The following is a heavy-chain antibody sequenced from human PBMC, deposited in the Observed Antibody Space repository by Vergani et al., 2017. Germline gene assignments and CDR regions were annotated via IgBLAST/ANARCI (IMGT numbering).Heavy chain of an antibody. CDR3: ARDRTLRFLEWSTPSVGVWFDP. J-gene: IGHJ5*02. V-gene: IGHV1-69*01. D-gene: IGHD3-3*01. CDR1: GGTFSSYA. Sequence: QVQLVQSGAEVKKPGSSVKVSCKASGGTFSSYAISWVRQAPGQGLEWMGGIIPIFGTANYAQQFQGRVTITADESTSTAYRELSSLRSEDTAVYYCARDRTLRFLEWSTPSVGVWFDPWGQGTLVTVSS. CDR2: IIPIFGTA.